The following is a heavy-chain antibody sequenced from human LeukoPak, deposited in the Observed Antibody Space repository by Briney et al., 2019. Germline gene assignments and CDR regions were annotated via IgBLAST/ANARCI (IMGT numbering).Heavy chain of an antibody. CDR3: ARGQRFRRNWFDP. CDR2: MNPNSGNT. D-gene: IGHD3-3*01. J-gene: IGHJ5*02. V-gene: IGHV1-8*03. Sequence: ASVKVSCKASGYTFTSYDINWVRQATGQGLEWMGWMNPNSGNTGYAQKFQGRVTITRNTSISTAYMELSSLRSEDTAVYCCARGQRFRRNWFDPWGQGAQVTVSS. CDR1: GYTFTSYD.